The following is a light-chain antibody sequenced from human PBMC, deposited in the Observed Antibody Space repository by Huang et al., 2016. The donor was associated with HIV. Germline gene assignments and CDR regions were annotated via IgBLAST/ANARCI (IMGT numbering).Light chain of an antibody. V-gene: IGKV3-15*01. CDR1: QSVSSN. CDR2: GTS. J-gene: IGKJ2*01. Sequence: EIVMTQSPATLSVSPGERVTLSCSASQSVSSNLAWYQQKPGQPPRLLIYGTSTRATGIPDRFSGSGSGTEFTLTISSLQSEDFAVYYCQQYNNWYPYTFGQGTKLEIK. CDR3: QQYNNWYPYT.